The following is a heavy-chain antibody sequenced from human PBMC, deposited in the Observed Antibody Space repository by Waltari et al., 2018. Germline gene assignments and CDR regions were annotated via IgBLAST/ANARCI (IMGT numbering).Heavy chain of an antibody. V-gene: IGHV3-23*04. CDR2: ISGIVGST. CDR1: GFTFSSYA. CDR3: ARDLRVVVTATSYYYGMDV. J-gene: IGHJ6*02. Sequence: EVQLVESGGGLVQPGGSLRLSCAASGFTFSSYAMSWVRQAPGKGLGWVSAISGIVGSTYYADSVKGRFTISRDNSKNTLYLQMNSLRAEDTAVYYCARDLRVVVTATSYYYGMDVWGQGTTVTVSS. D-gene: IGHD2-21*02.